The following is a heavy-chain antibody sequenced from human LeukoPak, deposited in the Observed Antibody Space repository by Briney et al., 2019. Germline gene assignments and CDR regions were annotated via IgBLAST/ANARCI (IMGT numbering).Heavy chain of an antibody. V-gene: IGHV3-30*02. Sequence: GGSLRLSCAASGFTFSSYGMHWVRQAPGKGLEWVSFIRYDGSNKYYADSVKGRFTISRDNAKNSLYLQMNSLRAEDTAVYYCARVVDCSSTSCYTYYYYYYMDVWGKGTTVTVSS. CDR1: GFTFSSYG. CDR2: IRYDGSNK. CDR3: ARVVDCSSTSCYTYYYYYYMDV. D-gene: IGHD2-2*02. J-gene: IGHJ6*03.